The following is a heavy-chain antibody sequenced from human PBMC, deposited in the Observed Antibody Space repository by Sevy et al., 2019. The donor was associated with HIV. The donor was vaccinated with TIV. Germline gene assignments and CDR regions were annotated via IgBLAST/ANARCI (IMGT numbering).Heavy chain of an antibody. CDR3: ARVRYNYGSYYFDY. D-gene: IGHD5-18*01. CDR1: GFSFQYS. CDR2: ISSSSNYI. J-gene: IGHJ4*02. Sequence: GGSLRLSCRVSGFSFQYSMNWVRQAPGKGLEWVSSISSSSNYIYYADSLKGRFTVSRDNAKNSVYLQMNSLRAEDTAVYYCARVRYNYGSYYFDYWGQGTLVTVSS. V-gene: IGHV3-21*01.